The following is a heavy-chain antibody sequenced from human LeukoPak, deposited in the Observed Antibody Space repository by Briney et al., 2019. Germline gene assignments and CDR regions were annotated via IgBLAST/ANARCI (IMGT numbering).Heavy chain of an antibody. V-gene: IGHV4-59*01. J-gene: IGHJ4*02. CDR2: IYYSGST. CDR3: ARDRGSGSIFDY. D-gene: IGHD3-10*01. CDR1: GGSFSGYY. Sequence: SETLSLTCAVYGGSFSGYYWSWIRQPPGKGLEWIGYIYYSGSTNYNPSLKSRVTISVDTSKNQFSLKLSSVTAADTAVYYCARDRGSGSIFDYWGQGTLVTVSS.